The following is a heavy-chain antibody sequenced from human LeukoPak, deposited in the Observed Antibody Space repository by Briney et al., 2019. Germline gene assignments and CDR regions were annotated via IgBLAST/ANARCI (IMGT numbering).Heavy chain of an antibody. D-gene: IGHD4-17*01. J-gene: IGHJ2*01. CDR2: IYYSGST. V-gene: IGHV4-30-4*01. Sequence: SETLSLTCTVSGGSISSGDYYWSWIRQPPGKGLEWIGYIYYSGSTYYNPSLKSRVTISVDTSKNQFSLKLSSVTAADTAVYYCARSRADYGDYNRYFDLWGRGTLVTVSS. CDR1: GGSISSGDYY. CDR3: ARSRADYGDYNRYFDL.